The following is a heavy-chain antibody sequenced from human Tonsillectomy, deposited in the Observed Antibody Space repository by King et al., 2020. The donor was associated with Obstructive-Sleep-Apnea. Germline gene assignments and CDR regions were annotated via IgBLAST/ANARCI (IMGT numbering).Heavy chain of an antibody. CDR2: ISSSSDTM. CDR3: ARGGWYDCRDRNWFDS. J-gene: IGHJ5*01. CDR1: GFTFSSYN. D-gene: IGHD2-15*01. Sequence: VQLVESGGGLVQPGGSLRLSCAASGFTFSSYNMNWVRQAPGKGLEWVAYISSSSDTMYYADSVKGRFTISRDNAKNSLYLQMSNLRAEDTGVYYCARGGWYDCRDRNWFDSWGQGTLVTVSS. V-gene: IGHV3-48*04.